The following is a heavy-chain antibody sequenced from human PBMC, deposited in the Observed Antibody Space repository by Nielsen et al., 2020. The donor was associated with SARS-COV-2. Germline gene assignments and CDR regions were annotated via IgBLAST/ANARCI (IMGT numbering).Heavy chain of an antibody. D-gene: IGHD1-26*01. J-gene: IGHJ5*02. Sequence: ASVKVSCKASGYTFTGYYMHWVRQAPGQGLEWMGRINPNSGGTNYAQKFQGRVTMTRDTSISTAYMELSRLRSDDTAVYYCARDRRPIVGASRYWFDPWGQGTLVTVSS. CDR1: GYTFTGYY. V-gene: IGHV1-2*06. CDR3: ARDRRPIVGASRYWFDP. CDR2: INPNSGGT.